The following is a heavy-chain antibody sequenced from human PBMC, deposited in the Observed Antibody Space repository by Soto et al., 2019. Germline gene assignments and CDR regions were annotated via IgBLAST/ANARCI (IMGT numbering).Heavy chain of an antibody. J-gene: IGHJ6*02. D-gene: IGHD2-2*01. CDR1: GGSISSYY. CDR2: IYTSGST. CDR3: ARDPKEEGGYCSSTSCPLYGMDV. V-gene: IGHV4-4*07. Sequence: QVQLQESGPGLVKPSETLSLTCTVSGGSISSYYWSWIRQPAGKGLEWIGRIYTSGSTNYNPSLKSRVTMSVDTSKNQFSLKLSSVTAADTAVYYCARDPKEEGGYCSSTSCPLYGMDVWGQGTTVTVSS.